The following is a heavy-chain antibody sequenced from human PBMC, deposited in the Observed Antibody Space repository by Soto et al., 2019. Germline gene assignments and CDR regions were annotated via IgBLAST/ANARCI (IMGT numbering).Heavy chain of an antibody. CDR2: IDTSGSNI. V-gene: IGHV3-48*03. CDR1: GFTFTSYE. Sequence: EVQLVESGGGLVQPGRSLRLSCAASGFTFTSYEFNWVRQAPGKGLEWISYIDTSGSNIYYAGSVRGRFTVSRDNAKNALYLQMNSLRAEDTAIYYCAREEINCGGECFAFWGQGALVTVSS. J-gene: IGHJ4*02. D-gene: IGHD2-21*01. CDR3: AREEINCGGECFAF.